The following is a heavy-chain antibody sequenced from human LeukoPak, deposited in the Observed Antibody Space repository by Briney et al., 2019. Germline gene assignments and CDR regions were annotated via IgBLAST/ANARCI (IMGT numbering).Heavy chain of an antibody. CDR3: VKRLNNYFDY. CDR2: ISSNGGST. J-gene: IGHJ4*02. D-gene: IGHD4/OR15-4a*01. V-gene: IGHV3-64D*06. Sequence: PGGSLRLSCSASGFTFSSYAMHWVRQAPGKGLEFVSGISSNGGSTYYTDPVKGRLTISRDHSKNTVYLQMGSLRPEDTAVYFCVKRLNNYFDYWGQGTLVTVSS. CDR1: GFTFSSYA.